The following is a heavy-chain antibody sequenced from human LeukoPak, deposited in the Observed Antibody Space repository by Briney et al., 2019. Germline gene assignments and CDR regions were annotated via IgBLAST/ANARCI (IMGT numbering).Heavy chain of an antibody. Sequence: ASVKVSCKVSGYTLTELSMHWVRQAPGKGLEWMGGFDPEDGETIYSQKFQGRVTMTEDTSTDTAYMELSSLRSEDTAVYYCATGVAVAGSYFDYWGQGTLVTVSS. CDR2: FDPEDGET. D-gene: IGHD6-19*01. J-gene: IGHJ4*02. CDR1: GYTLTELS. V-gene: IGHV1-24*01. CDR3: ATGVAVAGSYFDY.